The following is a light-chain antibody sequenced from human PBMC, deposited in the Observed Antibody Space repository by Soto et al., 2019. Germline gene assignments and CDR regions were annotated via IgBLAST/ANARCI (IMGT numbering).Light chain of an antibody. CDR3: QQRSNWLT. CDR2: DAS. V-gene: IGKV3-11*01. J-gene: IGKJ4*01. CDR1: QSVSSY. Sequence: EIVLTQSPATLSLSPGERATLSCRASQSVSSYLAWYQQKPAQAPRLLIYDASNRATGIPARFSGSGSGTDFTLIISSLEPEDFAVYYCQQRSNWLTFGGGTKVEIK.